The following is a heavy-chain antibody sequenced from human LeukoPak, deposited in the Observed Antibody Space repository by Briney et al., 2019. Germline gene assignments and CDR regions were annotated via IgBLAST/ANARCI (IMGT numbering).Heavy chain of an antibody. J-gene: IGHJ4*02. CDR2: ISGSGGST. CDR1: GFTFSSYA. D-gene: IGHD2-15*01. Sequence: GGSLRLSCAASGFTFSSYAMSWVRQAPGKGLEWVSAISGSGGSTYYADSVKGRFTISRDNSKNTLYLQMNSLRAEDTAVYYCAKDRRYCSGGSCYRGSFYFDYWGQGTLVTVSS. CDR3: AKDRRYCSGGSCYRGSFYFDY. V-gene: IGHV3-23*01.